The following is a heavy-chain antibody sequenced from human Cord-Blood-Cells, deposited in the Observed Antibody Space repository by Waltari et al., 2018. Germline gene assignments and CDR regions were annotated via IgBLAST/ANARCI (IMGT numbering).Heavy chain of an antibody. Sequence: QVQLVESGGGVVQPGRSLRLSCAASGFTFSSYGMHWVRQAPGKGLEWVAVIWYDGSNKYYADSVKGRFTISRDNSKNTLYLQMDSLRAEDTAVYYCAREKDYFDYWGQGTLVTVSS. J-gene: IGHJ4*02. CDR2: IWYDGSNK. V-gene: IGHV3-33*01. CDR1: GFTFSSYG. CDR3: AREKDYFDY.